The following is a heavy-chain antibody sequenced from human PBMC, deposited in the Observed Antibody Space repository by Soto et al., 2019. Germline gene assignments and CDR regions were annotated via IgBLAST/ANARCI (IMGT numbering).Heavy chain of an antibody. Sequence: SVKVSCKASGGTFSSYAISWVRQAPGQGLEWMGGIIPIFGTANYAQKFQGRVTITADKSTSTAYMELSSLRSEDTAVYYCARSIHTDRDYYYYGMDVWGQGTTVTVSS. J-gene: IGHJ6*02. CDR1: GGTFSSYA. V-gene: IGHV1-69*06. CDR2: IIPIFGTA. CDR3: ARSIHTDRDYYYYGMDV.